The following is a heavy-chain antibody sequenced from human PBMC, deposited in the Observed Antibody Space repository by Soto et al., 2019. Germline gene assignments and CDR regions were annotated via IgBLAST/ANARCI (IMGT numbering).Heavy chain of an antibody. CDR2: IYHTGST. V-gene: IGHV4-38-2*01. Sequence: PSETLSLTCAVSGYSINSGFYWGWIRQTPTEGLEWIASIYHTGSTFYNPSLESRASISVDTAKNQFSLKVNSVTAADTAIYYCARSTEATGTLKYWGQGIRVTVS. D-gene: IGHD6-13*01. CDR3: ARSTEATGTLKY. J-gene: IGHJ4*02. CDR1: GYSINSGFY.